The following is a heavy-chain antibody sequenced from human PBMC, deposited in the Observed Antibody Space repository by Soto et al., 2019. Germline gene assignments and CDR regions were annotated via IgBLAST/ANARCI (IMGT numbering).Heavy chain of an antibody. Sequence: QITLKESGPTRVKPTQTLTLTCTFSGFSLSTSGVGVGCIRQPPGKALERLALIYWDDDKRYNPSLKSRLTITKDTSTNQVVLTMTNMDPVDTATYYCAHRVGLQGNWNGGYFDFWGQGALVTVSS. CDR1: GFSLSTSGVG. D-gene: IGHD1-1*01. V-gene: IGHV2-5*02. CDR2: IYWDDDK. J-gene: IGHJ4*02. CDR3: AHRVGLQGNWNGGYFDF.